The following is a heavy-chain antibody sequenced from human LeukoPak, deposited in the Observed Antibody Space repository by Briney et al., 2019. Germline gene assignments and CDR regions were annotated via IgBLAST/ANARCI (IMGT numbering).Heavy chain of an antibody. CDR3: AKGPSDGF. D-gene: IGHD5-24*01. J-gene: IGHJ1*01. CDR1: GFTLSRHA. CDR2: INGDGDT. Sequence: GGSLRLSCAASGFTLSRHAISWVRQAPGKGLEWVSVINGDGDTYYADSVRGRFTISRDNSKNTLFLQMNSLRAEDTAVYYCAKGPSDGFWGQGILVTVSS. V-gene: IGHV3-23*01.